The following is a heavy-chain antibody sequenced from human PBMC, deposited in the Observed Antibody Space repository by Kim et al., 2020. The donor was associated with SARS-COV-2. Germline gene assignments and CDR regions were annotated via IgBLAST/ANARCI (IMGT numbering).Heavy chain of an antibody. CDR3: ARAGYSSGWSGDLFDY. V-gene: IGHV3-66*01. Sequence: DSGKGRFTISRENSKNTLYLQMNSLRAEDTAVYYCARAGYSSGWSGDLFDYWGQGTLVTVSS. J-gene: IGHJ4*02. D-gene: IGHD6-19*01.